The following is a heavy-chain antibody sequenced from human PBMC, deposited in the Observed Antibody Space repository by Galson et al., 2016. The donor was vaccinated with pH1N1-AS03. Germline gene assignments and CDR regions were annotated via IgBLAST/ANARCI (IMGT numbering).Heavy chain of an antibody. CDR2: ISYTGGA. J-gene: IGHJ5*02. Sequence: ETLSLTCTVSGASVTTHYWNWIRQAPGKGLEWIGYISYTGGANYNPSLKSRVIISVGTSKNQFSLKLSSVTAADTAIFYCARGGGVATVPLDLDRWGQGTLVTVSS. CDR1: GASVTTHY. D-gene: IGHD3-16*01. CDR3: ARGGGVATVPLDLDR. V-gene: IGHV4-59*02.